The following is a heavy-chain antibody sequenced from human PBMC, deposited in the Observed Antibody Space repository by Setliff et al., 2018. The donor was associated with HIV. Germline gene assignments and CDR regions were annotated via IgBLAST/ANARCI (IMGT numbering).Heavy chain of an antibody. CDR3: ATCRHRPSNWFDP. CDR2: VYNSGIT. CDR1: GVSVSSPSYY. Sequence: SETLSLTCAVSGVSVSSPSYYWGWIRQPPGKGLEWIGSVYNSGITFKNPSLKSRVSISVDRSGNQFSLRLTSVTAADTAVYYCATCRHRPSNWFDPWGQGTVVTVPQ. J-gene: IGHJ5*02. V-gene: IGHV4-39*07.